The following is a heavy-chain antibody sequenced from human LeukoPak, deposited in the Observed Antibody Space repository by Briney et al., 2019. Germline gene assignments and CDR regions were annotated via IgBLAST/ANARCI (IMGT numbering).Heavy chain of an antibody. V-gene: IGHV3-23*01. CDR2: ITSSGGNT. CDR1: GFTFSSHA. D-gene: IGHD3-22*01. CDR3: AKENTMIVLGAFDI. J-gene: IGHJ3*02. Sequence: PGGSLRLSCAASGFTFSSHAMSWVRQAPGKGLEWVSGITSSGGNTYYADSVKGRFTISRDNSKNTLYLQMNSLRVEDMAVYYCAKENTMIVLGAFDIWGQGTMVTVSS.